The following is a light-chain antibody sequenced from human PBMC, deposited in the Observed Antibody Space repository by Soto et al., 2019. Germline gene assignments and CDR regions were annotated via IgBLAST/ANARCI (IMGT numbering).Light chain of an antibody. J-gene: IGLJ2*01. V-gene: IGLV2-23*01. CDR1: SSDVGSYNL. CDR2: EGS. CDR3: CSYAGSSTSVV. Sequence: QSALTQPDSVSGSPGQSITICCTGTSSDVGSYNLVSWYQQHPGKAPKLMIYEGSKRPSGVSNRFSGSKSGNTASLTISGLQAEDEADYYCCSYAGSSTSVVFGGGTKLTVL.